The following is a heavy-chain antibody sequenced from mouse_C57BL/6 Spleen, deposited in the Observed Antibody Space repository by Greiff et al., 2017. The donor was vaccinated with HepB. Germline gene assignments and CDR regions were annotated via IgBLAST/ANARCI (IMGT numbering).Heavy chain of an antibody. CDR1: GYAFSSYW. CDR2: IYPGDGDT. Sequence: QVQLQQSGAELVKPGASVKISCKASGYAFSSYWMNWVKQRPGKGLEWIGQIYPGDGDTNYNGKFKGKATLTADKSSSTAYMQLSSLTSEDSAVYFCAREGGLRDAMDYWGQGTSVTVSS. CDR3: AREGGLRDAMDY. D-gene: IGHD3-1*01. V-gene: IGHV1-80*01. J-gene: IGHJ4*01.